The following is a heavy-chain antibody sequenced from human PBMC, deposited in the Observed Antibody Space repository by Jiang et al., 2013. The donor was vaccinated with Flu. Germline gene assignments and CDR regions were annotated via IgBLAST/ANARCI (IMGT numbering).Heavy chain of an antibody. D-gene: IGHD4-23*01. J-gene: IGHJ4*02. CDR2: IYYSGST. V-gene: IGHV4-59*12. CDR3: ARDLGHGDNSDY. CDR1: GGSISSYY. Sequence: GLVKPSETLSLTCTVSGGSISSYYWSWIRQPPGKGLEWIGYIYYSGSTNYNPSLKSRVTISVDTSKNQFSLKLSSVTAADTAVYYCARDLGHGDNSDYWGQGTLVTVSS.